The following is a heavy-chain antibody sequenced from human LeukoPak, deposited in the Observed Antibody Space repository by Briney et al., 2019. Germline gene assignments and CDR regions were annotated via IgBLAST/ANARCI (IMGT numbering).Heavy chain of an antibody. Sequence: PGGSLPLSCAASGFSFSNYGMHWVRQAPGKGLKWVAFIREDGCNKYYADSMKGRFTISRDNPENTLFLQMNSLSIEDTAIYYCARVTQGTTPTLWGQGTLVTVSS. V-gene: IGHV3-30*02. J-gene: IGHJ4*02. CDR3: ARVTQGTTPTL. CDR2: IREDGCNK. D-gene: IGHD2/OR15-2a*01. CDR1: GFSFSNYG.